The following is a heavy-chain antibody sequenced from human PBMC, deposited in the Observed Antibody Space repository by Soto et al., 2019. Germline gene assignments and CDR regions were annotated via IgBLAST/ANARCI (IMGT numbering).Heavy chain of an antibody. V-gene: IGHV3-48*01. CDR3: ARDYSSYGPFDY. CDR1: GFTFTDAW. J-gene: IGHJ4*02. D-gene: IGHD5-18*01. Sequence: GSLRLSCAASGFTFTDAWMNWVRQAPGKGLEWVSYISSSSSTIYYADSVKGRFTISRDNAKNSLYLQMNSLRAEDTAVYYCARDYSSYGPFDYWGQGTLVTVSS. CDR2: ISSSSSTI.